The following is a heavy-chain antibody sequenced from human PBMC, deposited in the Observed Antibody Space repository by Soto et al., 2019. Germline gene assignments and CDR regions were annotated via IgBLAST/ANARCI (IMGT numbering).Heavy chain of an antibody. CDR1: EFTFKSYE. CDR2: ISSSDHTI. J-gene: IGHJ6*02. CDR3: ARGVYYDNSGHLYGMDV. V-gene: IGHV3-48*03. D-gene: IGHD3-22*01. Sequence: GGSLRLSCVVSEFTFKSYEMNWVRQAPGKGLEWISYISSSDHTIYYADSVKGRFAISRDNSKYTVYLQMNSLRAEDTAVYYCARGVYYDNSGHLYGMDVWGQGTTVTVSS.